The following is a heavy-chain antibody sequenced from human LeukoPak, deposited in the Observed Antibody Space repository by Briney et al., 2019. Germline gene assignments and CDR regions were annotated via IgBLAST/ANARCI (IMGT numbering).Heavy chain of an antibody. D-gene: IGHD3-16*02. CDR3: AKDSPRDDYVRGSYRYSRRGLDI. Sequence: ASVNVSCKPSGYEFSRYVISWVRQAPGQGLEWMGWISAYHGKTKYAENFQGRLTMTTETPTSTAYMELRSLPSADTAVYYCAKDSPRDDYVRGSYRYSRRGLDIWGQGTLVTASS. CDR2: ISAYHGKT. J-gene: IGHJ3*02. CDR1: GYEFSRYV. V-gene: IGHV1-18*01.